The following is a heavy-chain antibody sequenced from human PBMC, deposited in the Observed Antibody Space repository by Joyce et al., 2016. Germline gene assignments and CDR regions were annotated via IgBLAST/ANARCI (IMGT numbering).Heavy chain of an antibody. CDR1: GYPFATFG. CDR2: VTEGNEST. V-gene: IGHV1-18*01. Sequence: QVQLVQSGPEVREPGDSVKISCETSGYPFATFGSSWVRQAPGQGLEWMGWVTEGNESTNYAQKFRGRVTMTADTSTGTAYMELRSLEYEDTAIYFCARQHDFWRYFDYWGQGTLVTVSS. D-gene: IGHD3-3*01. J-gene: IGHJ4*02. CDR3: ARQHDFWRYFDY.